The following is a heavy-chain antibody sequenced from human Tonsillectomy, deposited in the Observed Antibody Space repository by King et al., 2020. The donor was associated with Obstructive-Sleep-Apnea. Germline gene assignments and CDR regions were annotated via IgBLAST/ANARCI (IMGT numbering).Heavy chain of an antibody. D-gene: IGHD6-13*01. V-gene: IGHV4-34*01. CDR2: INHSGST. CDR3: ARGSGAAAVNWFDP. Sequence: VQLQQWGAGLLKPSETLSLTCAVFGGSFSDYYWSWIRQPPGKGLEWIGEINHSGSTNYNPSLKSQVTISVDTSKNQFPLKLNSVTAADTAVYYCARGSGAAAVNWFDPWGQGTLVTVSS. J-gene: IGHJ5*02. CDR1: GGSFSDYY.